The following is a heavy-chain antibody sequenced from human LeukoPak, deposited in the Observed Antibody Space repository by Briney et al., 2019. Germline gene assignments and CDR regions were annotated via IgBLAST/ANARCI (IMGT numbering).Heavy chain of an antibody. V-gene: IGHV3-11*04. CDR2: ISSSGSTI. J-gene: IGHJ4*02. Sequence: GGSLRLSCAASGFTFSDYYMSWIRQAPGKGLDWVSYISSSGSTIYYADSVKGRFTISRDNAKNSLYLQMNSLRAEDTAVYYCARYMVRGVITDAFDYWGQGTLVTVSS. CDR3: ARYMVRGVITDAFDY. D-gene: IGHD3-10*01. CDR1: GFTFSDYY.